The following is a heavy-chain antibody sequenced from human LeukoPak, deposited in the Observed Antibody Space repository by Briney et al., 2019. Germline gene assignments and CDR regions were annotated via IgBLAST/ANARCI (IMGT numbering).Heavy chain of an antibody. V-gene: IGHV4-59*08. D-gene: IGHD5-12*01. Sequence: PSETLALTCTVSGGSISSYYWRWIRQPPGKGLECIGNIYYSGSNNYNPSLKSRVTISVDTSKTQFSLKLSAVTAADAAVYYCARLRGYYYDYWGQGTQVTVSS. CDR1: GGSISSYY. CDR2: IYYSGSN. J-gene: IGHJ4*02. CDR3: ARLRGYYYDY.